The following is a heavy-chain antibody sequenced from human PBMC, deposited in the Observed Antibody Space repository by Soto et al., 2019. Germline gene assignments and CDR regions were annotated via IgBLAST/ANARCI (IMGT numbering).Heavy chain of an antibody. CDR1: GYSFTSYW. D-gene: IGHD2-15*01. CDR2: IYPGDSDT. V-gene: IGHV5-51*01. Sequence: PGESLKISCKGSGYSFTSYWIGWVRQMPGKGLEWMGIIYPGDSDTRYSPSFQGQVTISADNSISTAYLQWSSLKASDTAMYYCARLGDDCSGGSCYSYYYSGMDVWGQGTTVTVSS. CDR3: ARLGDDCSGGSCYSYYYSGMDV. J-gene: IGHJ6*02.